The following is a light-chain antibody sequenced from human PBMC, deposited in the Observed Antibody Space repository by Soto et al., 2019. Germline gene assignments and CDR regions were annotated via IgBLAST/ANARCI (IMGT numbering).Light chain of an antibody. Sequence: QSVLTQPASVSGSVGQSITISCTGTSSEVGGYDFVSWYQHHPGKAPKLIIYEVRTRPSGVSDRFSGSKSGNTASLTISGLQAEDEADYYCSSYTSDWGVFGTGTKLTVL. V-gene: IGLV2-14*01. CDR2: EVR. CDR1: SSEVGGYDF. CDR3: SSYTSDWGV. J-gene: IGLJ1*01.